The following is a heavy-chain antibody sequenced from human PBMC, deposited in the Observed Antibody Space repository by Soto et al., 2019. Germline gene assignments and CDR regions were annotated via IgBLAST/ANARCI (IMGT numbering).Heavy chain of an antibody. Sequence: QVQLVQSGAEVRKPGASVKVSCKASGYTFSTSGMSWLRQAPGQGLEWMGWISTYNGDTNDAPKFQDRVTMTSDTSTRTVYMALRSLRSDATAMYYCARAGAAPYYYYGMDVWGQGTRVTVSS. CDR3: ARAGAAPYYYYGMDV. D-gene: IGHD2-15*01. J-gene: IGHJ6*02. CDR2: ISTYNGDT. V-gene: IGHV1-18*01. CDR1: GYTFSTSG.